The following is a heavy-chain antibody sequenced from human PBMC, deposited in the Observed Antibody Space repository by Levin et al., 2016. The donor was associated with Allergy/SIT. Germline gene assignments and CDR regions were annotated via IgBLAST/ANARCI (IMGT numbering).Heavy chain of an antibody. J-gene: IGHJ4*02. D-gene: IGHD1-26*01. V-gene: IGHV4-34*01. CDR2: VNHSGTT. Sequence: WIRQPPGKGLEWIGEVNHSGTTNYNPSLRSRVAISVDTSKNQFSLRLTSVTAADTSIYYCARGLYTGTYRNWGQGTLVTVSS. CDR3: ARGLYTGTYRN.